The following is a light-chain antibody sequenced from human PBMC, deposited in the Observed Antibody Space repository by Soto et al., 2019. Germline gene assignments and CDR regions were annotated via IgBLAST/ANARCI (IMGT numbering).Light chain of an antibody. J-gene: IGKJ2*01. CDR2: SVS. Sequence: DIQMTQSPDSLSASVGDRVTITCRASQSISTYLHWYQQKPGKAPKLLVHSVSNLQSGVPSRFTGSGSGIDFTLTISSLQPEDFATYFCQQSSSGPFTFGQGTKLEI. CDR3: QQSSSGPFT. CDR1: QSISTY. V-gene: IGKV1-39*01.